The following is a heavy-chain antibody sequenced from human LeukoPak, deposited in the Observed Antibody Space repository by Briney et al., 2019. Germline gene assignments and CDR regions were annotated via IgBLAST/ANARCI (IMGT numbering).Heavy chain of an antibody. CDR3: ARLREIPVFGVVTKSTSYFDY. V-gene: IGHV3-7*01. CDR2: IKQDGSEK. J-gene: IGHJ4*02. D-gene: IGHD3-3*01. CDR1: GFPFSTYD. Sequence: GGTLRLSCAASGFPFSTYDMSWVRQAPGKGLEWVANIKQDGSEKYYVDSVKGRFTISRDNAKNSLYLQMNSLRAEDTAVYYCARLREIPVFGVVTKSTSYFDYWGQGTLVTVSS.